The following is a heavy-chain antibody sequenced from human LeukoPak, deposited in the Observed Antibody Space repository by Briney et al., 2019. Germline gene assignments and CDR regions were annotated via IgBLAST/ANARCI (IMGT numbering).Heavy chain of an antibody. D-gene: IGHD6-6*01. Sequence: GGSLRLSCAASGFTFSSYAMSWVRQAPGKGLEWVSAISDSGASTYYADSVKGRFTISRDNSKNTLYLQMNSLRAEDTAVYYCAKDEYWREGFDYWGQGTLVTVSS. CDR3: AKDEYWREGFDY. CDR2: ISDSGAST. V-gene: IGHV3-23*01. J-gene: IGHJ4*02. CDR1: GFTFSSYA.